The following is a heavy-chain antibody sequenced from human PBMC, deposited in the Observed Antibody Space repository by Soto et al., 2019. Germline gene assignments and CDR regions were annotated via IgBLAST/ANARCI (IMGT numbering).Heavy chain of an antibody. V-gene: IGHV1-18*04. D-gene: IGHD2-15*01. J-gene: IGHJ6*01. CDR2: ISAYNGNT. CDR1: GYTFTSYG. Sequence: SVKVSCKASGYTFTSYGISWVRQAPGQGLEWMGWISAYNGNTNYAQKLQGRVTMTTDTSTSTAYMELRSLRSDDTAVYYCARDSCSGGSCYLAHGMDVWGQGTTVTVSS. CDR3: ARDSCSGGSCYLAHGMDV.